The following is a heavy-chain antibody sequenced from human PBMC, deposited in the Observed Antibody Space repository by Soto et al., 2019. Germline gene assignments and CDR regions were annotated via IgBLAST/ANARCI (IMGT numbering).Heavy chain of an antibody. V-gene: IGHV2-5*08. D-gene: IGHD2-15*01. Sequence: ESGPTLVNPTQTLTLTCTFSGFSLKTYGMRVSWVRQPPGKALEWLARIDWDDDKRYSPSLRNRLTITKDTSKNQVILTMTNMDPVDTATYYCVHSGYVYSDYWGQGTLVTVSS. CDR1: GFSLKTYGMR. CDR2: IDWDDDK. CDR3: VHSGYVYSDY. J-gene: IGHJ4*02.